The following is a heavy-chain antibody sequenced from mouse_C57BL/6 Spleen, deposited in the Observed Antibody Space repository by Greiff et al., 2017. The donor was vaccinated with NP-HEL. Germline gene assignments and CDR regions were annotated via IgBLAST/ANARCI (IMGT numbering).Heavy chain of an antibody. Sequence: QVQLQQSGPELVKPGASVKISCKASGYAFSSSWMNWVKQRPGKGLEWIGRIYPGDGDTNYNGKFKGKATLTADKSSSTAYMQLSSLTSEDSAVYFCARSELTGYYFDYWGQGTTLTVSS. J-gene: IGHJ2*01. CDR2: IYPGDGDT. D-gene: IGHD4-1*01. CDR1: GYAFSSSW. CDR3: ARSELTGYYFDY. V-gene: IGHV1-82*01.